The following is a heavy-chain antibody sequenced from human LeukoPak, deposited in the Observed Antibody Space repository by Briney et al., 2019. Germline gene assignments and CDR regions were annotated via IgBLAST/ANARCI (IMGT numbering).Heavy chain of an antibody. CDR1: GDTLSELS. Sequence: ASVKVSCKVSGDTLSELSMYWVRQAPGKGLEWMGGFDPEEGETIYAPKFHGGVTMTEDTSTDTASMELSSLTSEDTAVYYCARDGLLMVRGVRNGFDPWGQGTLVTVSS. J-gene: IGHJ5*02. CDR3: ARDGLLMVRGVRNGFDP. V-gene: IGHV1-24*01. CDR2: FDPEEGET. D-gene: IGHD3-10*01.